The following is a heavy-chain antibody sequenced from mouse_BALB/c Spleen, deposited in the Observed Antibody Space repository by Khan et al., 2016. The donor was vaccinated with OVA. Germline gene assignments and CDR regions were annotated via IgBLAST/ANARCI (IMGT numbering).Heavy chain of an antibody. CDR2: IIYTGYT. D-gene: IGHD2-14*01. J-gene: IGHJ3*01. Sequence: EVQLVESGPSLVKPSQTLSLTCSVTGDSITTGYWNWIRKFPGNKLKYMGYIIYTGYTYYNPSLKSRISITRHTSNNQYYLQLNSVTDEDTATYYCARSTDRYAFVYWGQGTLVTVSA. CDR1: GDSITTGY. CDR3: ARSTDRYAFVY. V-gene: IGHV3-8*02.